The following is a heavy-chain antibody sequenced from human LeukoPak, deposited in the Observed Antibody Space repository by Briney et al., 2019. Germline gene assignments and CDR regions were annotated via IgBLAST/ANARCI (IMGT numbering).Heavy chain of an antibody. V-gene: IGHV3-7*04. CDR3: GRGSGAPDC. CDR2: IKKDGSAK. D-gene: IGHD2-21*01. J-gene: IGHJ4*02. Sequence: GGSLRLSCTASGFTFSSYWMNWVRQAPGKGLEWVAGIKKDGSAKFYVDSVKGRFTISRDNTKNSLYLQMDSLGVEDTAVYYCGRGSGAPDCWGQGTLVTVSS. CDR1: GFTFSSYW.